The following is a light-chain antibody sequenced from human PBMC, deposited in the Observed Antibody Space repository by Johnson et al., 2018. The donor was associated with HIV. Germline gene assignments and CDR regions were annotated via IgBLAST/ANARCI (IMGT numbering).Light chain of an antibody. J-gene: IGLJ1*01. Sequence: QSVLTQPPSVSAAPGQKVTIPCSGSSSNIGNNYASWYQQVPGTAPKLLIYDNHKRPPGIPDRFSGSKSGTSATLGITGLQTGDEADYYCGTWDSSLRVGFFGTGTKVTVL. V-gene: IGLV1-51*01. CDR2: DNH. CDR1: SSNIGNNY. CDR3: GTWDSSLRVGF.